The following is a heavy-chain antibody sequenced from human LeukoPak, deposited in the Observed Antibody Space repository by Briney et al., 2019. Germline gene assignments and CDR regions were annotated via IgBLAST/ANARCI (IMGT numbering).Heavy chain of an antibody. D-gene: IGHD5-24*01. V-gene: IGHV5-51*01. CDR3: ARHDGYLDYYMDV. CDR1: GSIFTSYW. J-gene: IGHJ6*03. CDR2: IYPGDPDT. Sequence: GASLQISCKGSGSIFTSYWIGCVRPLPGKGLEWMGIIYPGDPDTRYSPSFQGQVTISADKSISTAYLQWSSLKASDTAMYYCARHDGYLDYYMDVWGKGTTVTVSS.